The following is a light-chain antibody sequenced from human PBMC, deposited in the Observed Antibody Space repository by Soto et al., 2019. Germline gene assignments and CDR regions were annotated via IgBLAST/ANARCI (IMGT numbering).Light chain of an antibody. CDR3: GTWDSSPSVV. CDR2: ENN. Sequence: QSVLTQPPSVSADPGQKVTISCSGRNSNIGNNYVSWYQQLPGTAPKLLIYENNKRPSGIPDRFSGSKSGTSATLGITGLQTGDEADYYCGTWDSSPSVVFGGGTKVTVL. CDR1: NSNIGNNY. V-gene: IGLV1-51*01. J-gene: IGLJ2*01.